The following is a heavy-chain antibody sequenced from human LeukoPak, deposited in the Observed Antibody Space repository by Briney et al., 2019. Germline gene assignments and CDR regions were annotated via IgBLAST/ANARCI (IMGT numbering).Heavy chain of an antibody. D-gene: IGHD2-2*01. CDR1: GGTFSSYA. V-gene: IGHV1-69*13. Sequence: EASVKVSCKASGGTFSSYAISWVRRAPGQGLEWMGGIIPIFGTANYAQKFQGRVTITADESTSTAYMELSSLRSEDTAVYYCARDCSSTSCPDYWGQGTLVTVSS. CDR3: ARDCSSTSCPDY. CDR2: IIPIFGTA. J-gene: IGHJ4*02.